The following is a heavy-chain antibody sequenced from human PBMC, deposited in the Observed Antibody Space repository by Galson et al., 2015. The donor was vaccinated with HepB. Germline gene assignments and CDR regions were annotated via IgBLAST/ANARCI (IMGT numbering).Heavy chain of an antibody. V-gene: IGHV3-74*01. J-gene: IGHJ4*02. CDR3: TRDGGGSLDY. CDR1: GFTFSSYW. D-gene: IGHD2-15*01. Sequence: SLRLSCAASGFTFSSYWMHWVRQTPGKGLVWVSHINSDGSSTYYADSVKGRLTISRDNAKNTLYLQMTSLRAEDTALYYCTRDGGGSLDYWGQGTLATVSS. CDR2: INSDGSST.